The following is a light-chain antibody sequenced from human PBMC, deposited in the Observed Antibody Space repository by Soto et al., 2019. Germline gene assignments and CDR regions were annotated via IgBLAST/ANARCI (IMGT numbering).Light chain of an antibody. V-gene: IGKV3-15*01. CDR3: QQYDNWPPIT. CDR1: HSVSTN. CDR2: GAA. Sequence: EIVMTQSPATLSVSPGERATLSCRASHSVSTNLAWYQQKPGQAPRLLIYGAAARATGTPARFSGSGSGTEFTLTISSLQSEDFAIYYCQQYDNWPPITFGQGTRLEIK. J-gene: IGKJ5*01.